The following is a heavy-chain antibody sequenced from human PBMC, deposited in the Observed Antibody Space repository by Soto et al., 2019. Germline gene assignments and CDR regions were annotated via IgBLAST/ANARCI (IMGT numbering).Heavy chain of an antibody. CDR1: GFTFSTYW. J-gene: IGHJ6*02. D-gene: IGHD3-10*01. CDR2: ISSDGSST. CDR3: ASTMVRGVPGPPRGLDYGMDV. V-gene: IGHV3-74*01. Sequence: PGGSLRLSCAASGFTFSTYWMHWVRQAPGKGLVWVSRISSDGSSTSYAGSVKGRFTISRDNAKNTLYLQMNSLRAEDTAVYYCASTMVRGVPGPPRGLDYGMDVWGQGTTVTVSS.